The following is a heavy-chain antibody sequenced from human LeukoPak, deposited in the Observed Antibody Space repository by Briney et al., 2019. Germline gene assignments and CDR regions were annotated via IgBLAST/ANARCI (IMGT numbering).Heavy chain of an antibody. CDR3: ARGRVPSSTWYSTYYYFFYMDF. V-gene: IGHV4-4*07. Sequence: SETLSLTCTVSGGSISSYYWSWIRQPAGKGLEWIGRIYTSGSTTYNPSLKSRVTMSVDTSKNQFSLKLRSVTAADTAVYFCARGRVPSSTWYSTYYYFFYMDFWGKGTTVTVSS. D-gene: IGHD4-11*01. CDR1: GGSISSYY. J-gene: IGHJ6*03. CDR2: IYTSGST.